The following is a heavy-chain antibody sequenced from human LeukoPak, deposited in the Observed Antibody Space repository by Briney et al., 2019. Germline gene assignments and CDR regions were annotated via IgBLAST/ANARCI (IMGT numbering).Heavy chain of an antibody. Sequence: PSETLSLTCTVSGGSISSYYWSWIRQPPGKGLEWIGYIYYSGSTNYNPSLKSRVTISIDTSKNQFSLTLSSVTAADTAVYYCARSPWEDTAMVRFDYWGQGTLVTVSS. J-gene: IGHJ4*02. CDR1: GGSISSYY. V-gene: IGHV4-59*01. D-gene: IGHD5-18*01. CDR3: ARSPWEDTAMVRFDY. CDR2: IYYSGST.